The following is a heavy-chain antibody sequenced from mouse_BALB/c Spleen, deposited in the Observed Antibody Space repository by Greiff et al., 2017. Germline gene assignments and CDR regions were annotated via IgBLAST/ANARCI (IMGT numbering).Heavy chain of an antibody. CDR1: GFSLSTSGMG. J-gene: IGHJ2*01. CDR2: IYWDDDK. D-gene: IGHD2-4*01. V-gene: IGHV8-12*01. Sequence: QVTLKESGPGILQPSQTLSLTCSFSGFSLSTSGMGVSWIRQPSGKGLEWLAHIYWDDDKRYNPSLKSRLTISKDTSRNQVFLKITSVDTADTATYYCARRLGLRNFAFDYWGQGTTLTVSS. CDR3: ARRLGLRNFAFDY.